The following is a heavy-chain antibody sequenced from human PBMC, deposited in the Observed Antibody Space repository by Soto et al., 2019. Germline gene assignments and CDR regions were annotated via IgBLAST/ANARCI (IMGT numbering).Heavy chain of an antibody. CDR1: GFTFSAYY. CDR2: ISSSGDTG. J-gene: IGHJ4*02. V-gene: IGHV3-11*01. CDR3: ARDRGAVVGQFFDY. D-gene: IGHD6-19*01. Sequence: QVQLVESGGGLVKPGGSLRLSCAASGFTFSAYYMSWIRQAPGKGLEWISYISSSGDTGSYADSVKGRFTVPRDNAKNSLYLQMNSLRGEDTAVYYCARDRGAVVGQFFDYWGQGTLVTVSS.